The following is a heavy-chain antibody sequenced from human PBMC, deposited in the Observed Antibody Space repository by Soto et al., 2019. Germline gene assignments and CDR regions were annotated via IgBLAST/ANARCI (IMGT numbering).Heavy chain of an antibody. Sequence: GGSLRLSCAASGFTFSSYAMSWVRQAPGKGLEWVSAISGSGGSTYYADSVKGRFTISRDNSKNTLYLQMNSLRAEDTAVYYCAKEGFFRLPPPGAFDIWGQGTMVTVSS. V-gene: IGHV3-23*01. CDR1: GFTFSSYA. D-gene: IGHD2-21*01. CDR2: ISGSGGST. CDR3: AKEGFFRLPPPGAFDI. J-gene: IGHJ3*02.